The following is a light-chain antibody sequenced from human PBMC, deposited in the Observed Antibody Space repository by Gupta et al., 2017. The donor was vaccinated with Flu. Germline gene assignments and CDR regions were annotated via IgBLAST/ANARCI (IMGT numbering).Light chain of an antibody. V-gene: IGKV4-1*01. CDR2: WAS. CDR1: QSILHSPKNKNY. Sequence: SLGERATIKCKSSQSILHSPKNKNYLAWYQQNPGQPPKLLSSWASTRESGVPDRFSGGGSGTDFTLTISSRQAEDVAVYYCQQDYTTPRTFGQGTKVEVK. CDR3: QQDYTTPRT. J-gene: IGKJ1*01.